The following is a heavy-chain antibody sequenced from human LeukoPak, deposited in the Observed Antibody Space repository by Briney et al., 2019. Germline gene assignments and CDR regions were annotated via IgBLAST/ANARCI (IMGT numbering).Heavy chain of an antibody. D-gene: IGHD5-18*01. CDR2: IYSGGST. Sequence: GGSLRLSCAASGFTVSSNYMSWVRQAPGKGLEWVSVIYSGGSTYYADSVKGRFTISRDNSKNTLYLQMNSLRAGDTAVYYCARENTAMAYFDYWGQGTLVTVSS. CDR1: GFTVSSNY. V-gene: IGHV3-53*01. CDR3: ARENTAMAYFDY. J-gene: IGHJ4*02.